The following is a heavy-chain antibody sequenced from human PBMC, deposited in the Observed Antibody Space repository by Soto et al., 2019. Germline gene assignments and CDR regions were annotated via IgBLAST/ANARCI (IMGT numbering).Heavy chain of an antibody. D-gene: IGHD1-26*01. Sequence: EVHLVESGGGLVRPGESLRLACAASGFTLSGAWMNWVRQPPGKGLEWVGLIRSKTSGGTADYAAPVKGRFTVSRDDSKNTLYLQMNSLKTEDTAMYYCTWKGATFDYWGQGTLVTVSS. CDR2: IRSKTSGGTA. CDR3: TWKGATFDY. J-gene: IGHJ4*02. CDR1: GFTLSGAW. V-gene: IGHV3-15*01.